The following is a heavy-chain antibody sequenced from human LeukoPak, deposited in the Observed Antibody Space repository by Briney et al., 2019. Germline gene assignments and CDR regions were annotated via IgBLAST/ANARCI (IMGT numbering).Heavy chain of an antibody. D-gene: IGHD6-13*01. CDR3: ARGRLAAANDY. J-gene: IGHJ4*02. Sequence: GGSLRLSCAASGFTVSSNYMSWVRQAPGKGLEWVSVIYSGGSTYYADSVRGRFTISRDNSKNTLYLQMNSLRAEDTAVYYCARGRLAAANDYWGQGTLVTVSS. V-gene: IGHV3-66*01. CDR1: GFTVSSNY. CDR2: IYSGGST.